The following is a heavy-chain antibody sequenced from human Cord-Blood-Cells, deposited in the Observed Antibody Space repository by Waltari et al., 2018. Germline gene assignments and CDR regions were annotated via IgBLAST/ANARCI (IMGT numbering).Heavy chain of an antibody. CDR3: ARGPDDFWSGYEYYFDY. V-gene: IGHV1-18*01. Sequence: GQGLEWMGWISAYNGNTNYAHKPQGRVTMTTDTSTSTAYMELRSLRSDDTAVYYCARGPDDFWSGYEYYFDYWGQGTLVTVSS. D-gene: IGHD3-3*01. J-gene: IGHJ4*02. CDR2: ISAYNGNT.